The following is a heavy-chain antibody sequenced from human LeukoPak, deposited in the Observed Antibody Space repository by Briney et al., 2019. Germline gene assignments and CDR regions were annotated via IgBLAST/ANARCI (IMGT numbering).Heavy chain of an antibody. CDR2: IHHSGST. CDR3: ARERSGYSLFDY. Sequence: SETLSLTCTVSGYSISSGYYWGWIRQPPGKGLEWIGSIHHSGSTYYNASHESRATIAVDTSKNQISLKLSSVTAADTAVYYCARERSGYSLFDYWGQGTLVTVSS. D-gene: IGHD3-22*01. CDR1: GYSISSGYY. J-gene: IGHJ4*02. V-gene: IGHV4-38-2*02.